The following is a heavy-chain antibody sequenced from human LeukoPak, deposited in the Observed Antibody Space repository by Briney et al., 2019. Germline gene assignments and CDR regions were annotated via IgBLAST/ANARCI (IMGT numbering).Heavy chain of an antibody. CDR2: INWNGGST. D-gene: IGHD5/OR15-5a*01. CDR3: ARVYELREEDYYYYYMDV. CDR1: GFTFDDYG. Sequence: GGSLRLSCAASGFTFDDYGLSWVRQAPGKGLEWVSGINWNGGSTGYADSVKGRFTISRDNAKNSLYLQMNSLRAEDTALYYCARVYELREEDYYYYYMDVWGKGTTVTVSS. V-gene: IGHV3-20*04. J-gene: IGHJ6*03.